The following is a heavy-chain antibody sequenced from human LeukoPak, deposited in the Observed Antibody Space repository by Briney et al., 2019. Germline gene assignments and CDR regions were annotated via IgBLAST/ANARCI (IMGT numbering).Heavy chain of an antibody. CDR2: IIPILGIA. D-gene: IGHD2-15*01. CDR3: ASRDIVVVVAATNTFNI. Sequence: GASVKVSCKXSGGTFNSNTISWVRQAPRQGLEWMGRIIPILGIANYAQKFQGRVTITADKSTSTAYMELSSLRSEDTAVYYCASRDIVVVVAATNTFNIWGQGTMVTVSS. V-gene: IGHV1-69*02. CDR1: GGTFNSNT. J-gene: IGHJ3*02.